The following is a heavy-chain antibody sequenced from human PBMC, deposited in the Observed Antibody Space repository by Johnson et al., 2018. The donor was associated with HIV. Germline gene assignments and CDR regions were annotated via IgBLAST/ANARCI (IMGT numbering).Heavy chain of an antibody. CDR1: GFTLNDYW. CDR2: INSDGSRT. Sequence: VQLVESGGGLVQPGGSLRLSCAASGFTLNDYWMHWVRQAPGKGLVWVSRINSDGSRTTYADSVKGRFTISRDNAKNTLYLQMDSLRAEDTAVYYCARFLSWGDAFDIWGQGTMVTVSS. D-gene: IGHD1-26*01. CDR3: ARFLSWGDAFDI. V-gene: IGHV3-74*03. J-gene: IGHJ3*02.